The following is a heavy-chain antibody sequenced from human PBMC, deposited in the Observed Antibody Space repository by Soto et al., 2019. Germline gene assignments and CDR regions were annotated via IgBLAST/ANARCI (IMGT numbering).Heavy chain of an antibody. J-gene: IGHJ4*02. V-gene: IGHV1-18*01. Sequence: QVQLVQSEAEVKKPGASVKLSCKASGYTFRDYGISWLRQAPGQGLEWLGWISGDIGATKYAQKFEDRVNKTTDTSTNTGYMELRSLRSDDTAVYYCARTYYYDSRGRARGDYWGRGTLVTISS. CDR1: GYTFRDYG. D-gene: IGHD3-22*01. CDR3: ARTYYYDSRGRARGDY. CDR2: ISGDIGAT.